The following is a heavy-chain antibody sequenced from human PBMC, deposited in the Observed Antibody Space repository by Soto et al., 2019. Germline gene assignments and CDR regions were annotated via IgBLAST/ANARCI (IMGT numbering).Heavy chain of an antibody. D-gene: IGHD2-21*02. CDR2: ISYDGSNK. V-gene: IGHV3-30-3*01. CDR3: ARDDYCGGDCYSGYFDY. J-gene: IGHJ4*02. CDR1: GFTFSSYA. Sequence: QVQLVESGGGVVQPGRSLRLSCAASGFTFSSYAMHWVRQAPGKGLEWVAVISYDGSNKYYADSVKGRFTISRDNSKNKLYLQMNSLRAEDTAVYYCARDDYCGGDCYSGYFDYWGQGTLVTVSS.